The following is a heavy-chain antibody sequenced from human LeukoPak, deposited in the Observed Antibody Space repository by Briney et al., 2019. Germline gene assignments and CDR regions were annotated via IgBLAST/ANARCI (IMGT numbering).Heavy chain of an antibody. CDR3: ARETYYYGMDV. J-gene: IGHJ6*02. Sequence: SETLSLTCTVSGGSISSYYWSWIRQPPGKGLEWIGYVYYSGSTNYNPSLESRVTISVDTSKNQFSLKLSSVTAADTAVYYCARETYYYGMDVWGQGTTVTVSS. CDR2: VYYSGST. V-gene: IGHV4-59*01. CDR1: GGSISSYY.